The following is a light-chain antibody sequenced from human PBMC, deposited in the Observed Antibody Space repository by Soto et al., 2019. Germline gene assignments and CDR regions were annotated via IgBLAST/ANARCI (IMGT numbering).Light chain of an antibody. Sequence: DIQMTQSPSSLSASVGDRVTITCRASQRISSYLNWYQQKPGKAPKLLIYAASTLQRGVPSRFSGSGFGTDFTLTISSLQPEDFATYYCQLSYSTPFTFGPGTKVDIK. CDR1: QRISSY. J-gene: IGKJ3*01. V-gene: IGKV1-39*01. CDR3: QLSYSTPFT. CDR2: AAS.